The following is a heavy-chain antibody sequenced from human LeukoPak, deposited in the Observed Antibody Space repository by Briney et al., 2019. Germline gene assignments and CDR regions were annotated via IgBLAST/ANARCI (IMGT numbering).Heavy chain of an antibody. D-gene: IGHD5-24*01. J-gene: IGHJ1*01. V-gene: IGHV3-33*01. CDR1: GFTFSSYG. CDR2: IWYDGSNK. Sequence: GRSLRLSCAASGFTFSSYGMHWVRQAPGKGLEWVAVIWYDGSNKYYGDSVKGRFTISRGNSKKTLYLQMNSLRVEDTAVYYCARGDGYNDAEYLQHWGHGTMVTVSS. CDR3: ARGDGYNDAEYLQH.